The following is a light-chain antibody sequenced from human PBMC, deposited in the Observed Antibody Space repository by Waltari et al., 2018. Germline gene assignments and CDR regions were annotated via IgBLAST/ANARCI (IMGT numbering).Light chain of an antibody. Sequence: IQMTQSPSSLSASVGHRVTITCQASQDISNYVNWYQQKPGKAPKLLIYDASNLQTGVPSRFSGSGSGTDFTFTISSLQPEDIATFYCQQYDDLPLTFGGGTKVEIK. CDR3: QQYDDLPLT. J-gene: IGKJ4*01. CDR2: DAS. V-gene: IGKV1-33*01. CDR1: QDISNY.